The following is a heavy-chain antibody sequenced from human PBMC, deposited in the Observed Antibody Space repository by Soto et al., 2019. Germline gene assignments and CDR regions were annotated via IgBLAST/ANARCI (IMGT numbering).Heavy chain of an antibody. CDR3: ARDRGTAVAATKD. J-gene: IGHJ4*01. CDR1: GFTFSTYN. V-gene: IGHV3-21*01. D-gene: IGHD6-19*01. CDR2: ISGSSSFM. Sequence: EVQLVQSGGGLVKPGGSLRLSCAASGFTFSTYNMNWVRQAPGKGLEWVSSISGSSSFMEYADSVTGRFTISRDKAKNSLYLQMNSLRAEDTAVYYCARDRGTAVAATKDWCHGTLVTVSS.